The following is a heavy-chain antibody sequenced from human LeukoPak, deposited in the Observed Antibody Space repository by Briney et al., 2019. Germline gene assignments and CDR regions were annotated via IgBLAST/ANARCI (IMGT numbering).Heavy chain of an antibody. D-gene: IGHD2-2*02. Sequence: ASVNVSCKASGYTFTSYYMHWVRQAPGQGLEWMGIINPSGGSTSYAQKFQGRVTMTRDTSTSTVYMELSSLRSEDTAVYYCARELVVPAAIPHPTKFDYWGQGTLVTVSS. CDR2: INPSGGST. J-gene: IGHJ4*02. CDR1: GYTFTSYY. V-gene: IGHV1-46*01. CDR3: ARELVVPAAIPHPTKFDY.